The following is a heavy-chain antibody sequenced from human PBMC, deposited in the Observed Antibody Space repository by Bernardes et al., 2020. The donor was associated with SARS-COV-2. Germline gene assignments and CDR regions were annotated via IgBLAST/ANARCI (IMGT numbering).Heavy chain of an antibody. D-gene: IGHD2-2*01. CDR2: ISSSSRYI. Sequence: GGSLRLSCAASGFTFTSSNMIWVRQAPEKGLEWLASISSSSRYIYYADSVKGRFTILRDNAKKSLYLQMNNLGVEDTAVYYCVRGGRVPAAKTMGRGMDVWGQGTKVTVSS. CDR1: GFTFTSSN. J-gene: IGHJ6*02. CDR3: VRGGRVPAAKTMGRGMDV. V-gene: IGHV3-21*01.